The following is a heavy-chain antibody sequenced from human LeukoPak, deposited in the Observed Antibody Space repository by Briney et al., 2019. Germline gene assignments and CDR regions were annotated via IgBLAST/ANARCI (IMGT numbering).Heavy chain of an antibody. J-gene: IGHJ5*02. CDR3: AKGSTGGKVDWFDP. D-gene: IGHD2-15*01. V-gene: IGHV3-23*05. CDR1: GFPFSAYS. Sequence: GGSLRLSCAASGFPFSAYSMMWVRQEPGKGLQWVSSSTALGGTYYSASVRGRFTASRDDSENTLYLHMSGLRTEDTAIYFCAKGSTGGKVDWFDPWGQGTLVTVSS. CDR2: STALGGT.